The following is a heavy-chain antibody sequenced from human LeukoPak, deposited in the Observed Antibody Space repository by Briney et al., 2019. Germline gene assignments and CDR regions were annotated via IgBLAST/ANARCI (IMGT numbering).Heavy chain of an antibody. CDR3: ARSPYDSAFR. D-gene: IGHD3-22*01. Sequence: GGSLRLSCAASGFTVSNNYMSWARQAAGKGLEWVSVIYSGGSTDYADSVKGRFTISRVNSKNTVYLQMNSLRAEDTAVYYCARSPYDSAFRWGQGTLVTVSS. J-gene: IGHJ4*02. CDR1: GFTVSNNY. V-gene: IGHV3-53*01. CDR2: IYSGGST.